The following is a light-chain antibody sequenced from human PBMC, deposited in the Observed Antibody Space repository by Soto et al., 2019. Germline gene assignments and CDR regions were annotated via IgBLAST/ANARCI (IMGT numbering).Light chain of an antibody. V-gene: IGLV2-23*01. Sequence: QPALTQPASVSGSPGQSITISCTGTSSDVGSYNLVSWYQQHPGKAPKIMIYEGSKRPSGVSNRFSGSKSGNTASLTISGLQAEDEADYYCCSYGGSRTLVFGGGTKVTVL. J-gene: IGLJ2*01. CDR2: EGS. CDR1: SSDVGSYNL. CDR3: CSYGGSRTLV.